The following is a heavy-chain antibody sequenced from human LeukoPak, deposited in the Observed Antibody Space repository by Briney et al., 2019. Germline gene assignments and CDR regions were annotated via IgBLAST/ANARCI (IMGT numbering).Heavy chain of an antibody. Sequence: ASVKVSCKASGYTFTGYYMHWVRQAPGQGLEWMGWINPNSGGTNYAQKFQGRVTMTRDTSISTAYMELSRLRSDDTAAYYCARVLYFGGSYYVLNTPFDYWGQGTLVTVSS. CDR1: GYTFTGYY. CDR3: ARVLYFGGSYYVLNTPFDY. J-gene: IGHJ4*02. CDR2: INPNSGGT. D-gene: IGHD1-26*01. V-gene: IGHV1-2*02.